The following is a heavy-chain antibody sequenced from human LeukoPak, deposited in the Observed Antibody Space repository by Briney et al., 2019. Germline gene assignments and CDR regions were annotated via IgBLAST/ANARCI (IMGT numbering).Heavy chain of an antibody. D-gene: IGHD4-17*01. CDR3: ARDRDYGDYPAFDY. Sequence: SETLSLTCTVSGGSISSYYWSWIRQPSGKGLEWIGYIYYSGSTNYNPSLKSRVTISIDTSKNQFSLKLSSVTAADTAVYYCARDRDYGDYPAFDYWGQGTLVTVSS. CDR2: IYYSGST. V-gene: IGHV4-59*01. CDR1: GGSISSYY. J-gene: IGHJ4*02.